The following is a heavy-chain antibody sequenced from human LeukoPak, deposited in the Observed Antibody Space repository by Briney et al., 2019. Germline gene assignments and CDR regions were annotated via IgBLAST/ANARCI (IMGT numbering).Heavy chain of an antibody. D-gene: IGHD3-22*01. CDR1: GGSISSYY. Sequence: SETLSLTCTVSGGSISSYYWSWIRQPPGKGLEWIGYIYYSGSTNYNPSLKSRVTISVDTSKNQFSLKLSSVTAADTAVYYCARGSFTGYYFAKYFQHWGQGTLVTVSS. CDR3: ARGSFTGYYFAKYFQH. CDR2: IYYSGST. V-gene: IGHV4-59*01. J-gene: IGHJ1*01.